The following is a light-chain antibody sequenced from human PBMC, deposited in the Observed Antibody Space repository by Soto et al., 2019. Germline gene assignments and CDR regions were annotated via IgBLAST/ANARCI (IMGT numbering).Light chain of an antibody. CDR2: DAS. J-gene: IGKJ1*01. V-gene: IGKV1-5*01. CDR1: QSISGW. CDR3: QQYNSYPWT. Sequence: DIQMTQSPSTLSASVGDRVTITCRASQSISGWLAWYQQKPGKAPKLLIWDASSLEGGVPSRFSGSGSGTEFSLTISSLQPDDFATYHCQQYNSYPWTFGPGTKVDIK.